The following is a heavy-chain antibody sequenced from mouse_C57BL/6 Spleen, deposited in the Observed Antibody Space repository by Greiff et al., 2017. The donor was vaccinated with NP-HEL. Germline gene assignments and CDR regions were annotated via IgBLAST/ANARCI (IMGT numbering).Heavy chain of an antibody. CDR2: INPNNGGT. CDR1: GYTFTDYN. V-gene: IGHV1-22*01. J-gene: IGHJ2*01. D-gene: IGHD1-1*01. Sequence: EVKLMESGPELVKPGASVKMSCKASGYTFTDYNMHWVKQSHGKSLEWIGYINPNNGGTSYNQKFKGKATLTVNKSSSTAYMELRSLTSEDSAVYYCAREGTTVVAPDYWGQGTTLTVSS. CDR3: AREGTTVVAPDY.